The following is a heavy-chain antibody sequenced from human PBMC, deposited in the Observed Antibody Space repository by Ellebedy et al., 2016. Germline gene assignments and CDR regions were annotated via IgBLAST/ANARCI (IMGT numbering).Heavy chain of an antibody. CDR2: ISSSGSTI. Sequence: GESLKISCAASGFTFSDYYMSWIRQAPGKGLEWVSYISSSGSTIYYADSVKGRFTISRDNAKNSLYLQMNSLRAEDTAVYYCAREAWGFRGSGWFDPWGQGTLVTVSS. V-gene: IGHV3-11*01. CDR1: GFTFSDYY. J-gene: IGHJ5*02. CDR3: AREAWGFRGSGWFDP. D-gene: IGHD3-10*01.